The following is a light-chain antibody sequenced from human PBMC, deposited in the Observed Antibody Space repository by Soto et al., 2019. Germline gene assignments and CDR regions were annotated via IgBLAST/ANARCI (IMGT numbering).Light chain of an antibody. V-gene: IGLV2-11*01. CDR1: SGDVDPYNY. Sequence: QAVLTQPPSVSGSPGQSVTISCTGTSGDVDPYNYVSWYQQHPGRAPKLVIYDVNMRPSGVPDRFSGSKSGDTSSLTISGLQADDEADYYCCSYVGTPLVGGGTKLTVL. J-gene: IGLJ2*01. CDR3: CSYVGTPL. CDR2: DVN.